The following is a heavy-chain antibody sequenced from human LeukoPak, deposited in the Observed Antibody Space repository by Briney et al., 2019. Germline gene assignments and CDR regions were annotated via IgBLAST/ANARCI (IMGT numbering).Heavy chain of an antibody. CDR3: TTRRGGVRGAYAFDI. D-gene: IGHD3-10*01. V-gene: IGHV3-15*01. Sequence: PGGSLRLSCAASGFTFSSYAMSWVRQAPGKGLEWVGRIKSKTDRGTTDYAAPVKGRFTISRDDSKNTLYLQMNSLKTEDTAVYYCTTRRGGVRGAYAFDIWGQGTMVTVSS. CDR2: IKSKTDRGTT. J-gene: IGHJ3*02. CDR1: GFTFSSYA.